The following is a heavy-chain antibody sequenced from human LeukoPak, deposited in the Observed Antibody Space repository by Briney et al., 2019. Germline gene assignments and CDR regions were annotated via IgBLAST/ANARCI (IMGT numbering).Heavy chain of an antibody. CDR3: ARDQGYDGRGNYYPYHFDC. CDR1: GGSFSGYY. J-gene: IGHJ4*02. CDR2: ISSTSSYI. Sequence: ETLSLTCAVYGGSFSGYYWSWVRQAPGKGLEWVSSISSTSSYIYYADSVKSRFTISRDNAKNSLYLQMSSLTAEDTALYYCARDQGYDGRGNYYPYHFDCWGQGTLVTVSS. V-gene: IGHV3-21*01. D-gene: IGHD3-22*01.